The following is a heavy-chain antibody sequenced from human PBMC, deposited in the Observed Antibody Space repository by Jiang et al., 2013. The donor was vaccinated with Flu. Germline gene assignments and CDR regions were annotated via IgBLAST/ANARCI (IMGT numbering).Heavy chain of an antibody. Sequence: WVRPGVQARGVEWWQLYGMMELIKTNADSVKGRFTISRDNSKNTLYLQMNSLRAEDTAVYYCARDLGVVNYYQGLDVWGQGTTVTVSS. CDR3: ARDLGVVNYYQGLDV. CDR2: YGMMELI. V-gene: IGHV3-33*01. D-gene: IGHD3-3*01. J-gene: IGHJ6*02.